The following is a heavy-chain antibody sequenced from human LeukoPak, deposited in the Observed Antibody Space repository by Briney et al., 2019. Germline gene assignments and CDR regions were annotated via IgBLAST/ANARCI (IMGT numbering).Heavy chain of an antibody. CDR1: GGSISSYY. CDR3: AREYYYDSTISDWFDP. V-gene: IGHV4-4*07. Sequence: SETLSLTCTVSGGSISSYYWSWIRQPAGKGLEWIGRIYTSGSTNYNPSLKSRVTMSVDSSKNQFSLNLTSVTAADTAVYYCAREYYYDSTISDWFDPWGQGTLVTVSS. J-gene: IGHJ5*02. D-gene: IGHD3-22*01. CDR2: IYTSGST.